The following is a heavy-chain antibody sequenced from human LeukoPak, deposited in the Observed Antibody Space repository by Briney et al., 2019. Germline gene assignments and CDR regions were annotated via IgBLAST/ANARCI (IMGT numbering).Heavy chain of an antibody. CDR3: AREGAGRNDY. Sequence: ASVKVSCKASGYTLTGYYMHGVRQAPGQGLEGMGWINPNSGGTNYAQKFQGRTIITRDTSINTAYMELSRLESDDSAVYYCAREGAGRNDYWGQGTLVTVSS. J-gene: IGHJ4*02. CDR2: INPNSGGT. D-gene: IGHD1-1*01. V-gene: IGHV1-2*02. CDR1: GYTLTGYY.